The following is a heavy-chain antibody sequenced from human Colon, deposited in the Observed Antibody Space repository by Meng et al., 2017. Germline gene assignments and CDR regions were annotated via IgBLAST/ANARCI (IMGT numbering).Heavy chain of an antibody. J-gene: IGHJ5*02. CDR2: IYYSGST. CDR3: ARDSGYDKNWFDP. V-gene: IGHV4-61*01. D-gene: IGHD5-12*01. Sequence: VQRQESAPGLVRPSETLSLTCTVSGGSVISNSYYWSWIRQPPGKGLEWIGFIYYSGSTNYNPSLKSRVTISVDTSKNQFSLKVSSVTAADTAVYYCARDSGYDKNWFDPWGQGTLVTVSS. CDR1: GGSVISNSYY.